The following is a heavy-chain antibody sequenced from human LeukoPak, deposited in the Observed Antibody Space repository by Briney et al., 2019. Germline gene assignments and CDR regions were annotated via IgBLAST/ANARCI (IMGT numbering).Heavy chain of an antibody. CDR2: IHGNGST. V-gene: IGHV4-4*07. J-gene: IGHJ6*03. CDR1: GASITAHS. CDR3: ARDMVSTWPYFYSYYYMDV. Sequence: SETLSLTCTVSGASITAHSWNWIRQPAGKGLEWIGRIHGNGSTNYNPSLKSRFTMSLDTSKSQFSLKLPSVTAADTALYYCARDMVSTWPYFYSYYYMDVWGQGTTVAVSS. D-gene: IGHD6-13*01.